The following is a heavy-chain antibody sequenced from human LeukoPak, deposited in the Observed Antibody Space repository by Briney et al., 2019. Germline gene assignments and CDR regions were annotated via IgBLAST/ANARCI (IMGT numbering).Heavy chain of an antibody. CDR1: GGSISSGGYY. V-gene: IGHV4-61*08. D-gene: IGHD3-9*01. CDR3: ARDRGGSYFDSLGAFDI. J-gene: IGHJ3*02. CDR2: VYYSGST. Sequence: SETLSLTCTVSGGSISSGGYYWSWIRQHPGKGLEWIGYVYYSGSTNYNPSLKSRVTISVDTSKNQFSLKLSSVTAADTAVYYCARDRGGSYFDSLGAFDIWGQGTMVTVSS.